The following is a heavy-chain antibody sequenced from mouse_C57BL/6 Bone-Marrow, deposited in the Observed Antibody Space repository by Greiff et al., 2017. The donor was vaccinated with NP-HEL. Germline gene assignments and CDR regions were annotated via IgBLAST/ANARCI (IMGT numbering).Heavy chain of an antibody. CDR2: IGPEDGET. J-gene: IGHJ4*01. Sequence: VQLQQSGAELVKPGASVKLSCTASGFNIKDYYMHWVKQRTEQGLEWIGRIGPEDGETKYVPKFQGKATITADTSSNTAYLQISSLASEDTAGYYGWRLDYYAMDYWGQGTSVTVSS. D-gene: IGHD4-1*01. CDR3: WRLDYYAMDY. CDR1: GFNIKDYY. V-gene: IGHV14-2*01.